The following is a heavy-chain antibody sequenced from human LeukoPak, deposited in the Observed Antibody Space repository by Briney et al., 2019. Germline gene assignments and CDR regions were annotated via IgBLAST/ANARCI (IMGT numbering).Heavy chain of an antibody. V-gene: IGHV4-34*01. CDR1: GGSSSGYY. CDR2: INHSGST. Sequence: SETLSLTCAVYGGSSSGYYWSWIRQPPGKGLEWIGEINHSGSTNYNPSLKSRVTISVDTSKNQFSLKLSSVTAADTAVYYCARVFRYYYGSGAIDYWGQGTLVTVSS. CDR3: ARVFRYYYGSGAIDY. J-gene: IGHJ4*02. D-gene: IGHD3-10*01.